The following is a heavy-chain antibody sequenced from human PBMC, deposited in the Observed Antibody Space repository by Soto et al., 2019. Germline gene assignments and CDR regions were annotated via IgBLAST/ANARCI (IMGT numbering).Heavy chain of an antibody. CDR1: GGSISSGGSH. V-gene: IGHV4-31*03. Sequence: QVQLQESGPGLVKPSQTLSLTCSVSGGSISSGGSHWSWIRQHPGKGLEWIGYIYYSGSTYYNPSLQGRGARPVAAPKTQSSLKLSSVTAADTAVYYGVRRGNEDAFDIWGQGTMVSVSS. J-gene: IGHJ3*02. D-gene: IGHD1-1*01. CDR3: VRRGNEDAFDI. CDR2: IYYSGST.